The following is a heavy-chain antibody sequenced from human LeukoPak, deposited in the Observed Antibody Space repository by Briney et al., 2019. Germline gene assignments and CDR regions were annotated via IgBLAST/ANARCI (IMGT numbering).Heavy chain of an antibody. J-gene: IGHJ4*02. CDR2: IYYSGST. V-gene: IGHV4-59*12. CDR1: GGSISSYY. CDR3: ARTGVGRGIAAAGTLDY. D-gene: IGHD6-13*01. Sequence: SETLSLTCTVSGGSISSYYWSWIRQPPGKGLEWIGYIYYSGSTNYNPSLKSRVTISVDKSKNQFSLKLSSVTAADTAVYYCARTGVGRGIAAAGTLDYWGQGTLVTVSS.